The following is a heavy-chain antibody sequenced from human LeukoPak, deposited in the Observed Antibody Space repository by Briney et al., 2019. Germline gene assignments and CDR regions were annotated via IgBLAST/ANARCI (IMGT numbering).Heavy chain of an antibody. CDR2: IRYDGSNK. Sequence: PGGSLRLSCAASGFTFCSYGMHWVRQAPGKGLEWVAFIRYDGSNKYYADSVKGRFTISRDNSKNTMYLQMNSLRAEDTAVYYWAKGSLGFAQHWGQGTLVTVSS. J-gene: IGHJ1*01. V-gene: IGHV3-30*02. D-gene: IGHD3-10*01. CDR1: GFTFCSYG. CDR3: AKGSLGFAQH.